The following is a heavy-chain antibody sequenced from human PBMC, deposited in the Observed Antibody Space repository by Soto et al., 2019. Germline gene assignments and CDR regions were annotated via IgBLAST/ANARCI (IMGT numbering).Heavy chain of an antibody. D-gene: IGHD2-15*01. Sequence: QVQLVESGGGVVQPGRSLRLSCAASGFTFSSYAMHWVRQAPGKGLEGVAVISYDGSNKYYADSVKGRFTISRDNSKNTLYLQMNSLRAEDTAVYYCARSVVVVAATVDYWGQGTLVTVSS. V-gene: IGHV3-30-3*01. CDR1: GFTFSSYA. CDR3: ARSVVVVAATVDY. CDR2: ISYDGSNK. J-gene: IGHJ4*02.